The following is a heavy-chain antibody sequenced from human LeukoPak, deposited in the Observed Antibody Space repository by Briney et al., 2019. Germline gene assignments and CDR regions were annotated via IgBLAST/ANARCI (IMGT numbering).Heavy chain of an antibody. CDR3: ASDHGVRGYY. D-gene: IGHD3-10*01. CDR2: IYHSGST. Sequence: SETLSLTCAVSGGSISSGGYSWSWIRQPPGKGLEWIGYIYHSGSTYYNPSLKSRVTISVDRPKNQFSLKLSSVTAADTAVYYCASDHGVRGYYWGQGTLVTVSS. J-gene: IGHJ4*02. CDR1: GGSISSGGYS. V-gene: IGHV4-30-2*01.